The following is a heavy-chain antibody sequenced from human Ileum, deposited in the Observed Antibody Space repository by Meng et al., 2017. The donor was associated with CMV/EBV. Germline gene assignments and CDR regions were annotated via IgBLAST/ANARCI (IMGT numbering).Heavy chain of an antibody. J-gene: IGHJ5*01. CDR2: IYWNGDE. D-gene: IGHD6-19*01. CDR1: WFSLTTRGVG. Sequence: GPTLINSSETLMLSCTFFWFSLTTRGVGVRWIRQPPGKALEWLALIYWNGDELWSPSLKSRLTITKATSKNQVVLEMTNMDPVDTATYDFEHRPSVPGTEWFDGWGQGIPVTVSS. V-gene: IGHV2-5*01. CDR3: EHRPSVPGTEWFDG.